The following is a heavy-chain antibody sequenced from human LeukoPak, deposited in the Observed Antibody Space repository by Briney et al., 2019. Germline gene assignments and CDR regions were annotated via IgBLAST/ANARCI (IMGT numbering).Heavy chain of an antibody. CDR3: AKGVMAGRVDY. CDR2: IRYDGSNK. V-gene: IGHV3-30*02. CDR1: GFTFSSYA. J-gene: IGHJ4*02. D-gene: IGHD3-16*01. Sequence: GGSLRLSCAVSGFTFSSYAMSWVRQAPGKGLEWVAFIRYDGSNKYYADSVKGRFTISRDNSKNTLYLQMNSLRAEDTAVYYCAKGVMAGRVDYWGQGALVTVSS.